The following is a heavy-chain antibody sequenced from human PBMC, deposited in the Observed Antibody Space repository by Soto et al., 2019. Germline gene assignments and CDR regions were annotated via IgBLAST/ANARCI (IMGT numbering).Heavy chain of an antibody. V-gene: IGHV3-7*03. CDR1: VFTFINDW. CDR2: IKGDGSVK. Sequence: GWSLRLSCASSVFTFINDWMSWVRQAPGKGLEWVANIKGDGSVKSSVDSVKGRFTISRDNAKNSLYLQMNSLRDEDTAVYYCARGYFWGQGTLVTVSS. CDR3: ARGYF. J-gene: IGHJ4*02.